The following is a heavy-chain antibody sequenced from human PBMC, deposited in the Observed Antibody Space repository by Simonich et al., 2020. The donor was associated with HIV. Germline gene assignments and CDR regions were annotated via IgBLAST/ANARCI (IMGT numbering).Heavy chain of an antibody. D-gene: IGHD1-26*01. CDR3: ARVGRGAEFDY. J-gene: IGHJ4*02. Sequence: QVQLQESGPGLVKPSENLSLTCTVSGGSISSYYWGWIRQPPGKGLEWIGEINHSGRTDDNPSLKSRGTISVDTSKNHFSLKLTSVTAADTAVYYCARVGRGAEFDYWGQGTLVTVSS. CDR2: INHSGRT. CDR1: GGSISSYY. V-gene: IGHV4-59*08.